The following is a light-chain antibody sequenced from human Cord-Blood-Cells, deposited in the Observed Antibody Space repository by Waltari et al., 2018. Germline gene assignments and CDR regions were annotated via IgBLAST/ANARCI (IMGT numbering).Light chain of an antibody. J-gene: IGLJ3*02. CDR1: SSDAGGYNS. CDR3: SSYTSSSTWV. CDR2: DVS. Sequence: QSALTQPASVSGSPGQSITIPCTGTSSDAGGYNSVSWYQQHPGKAPKLMIYDVSKRPSGVSNRFSGSKSGNTASLTISGLQAEDEADYYCSSYTSSSTWVFGGGTKLTVL. V-gene: IGLV2-14*01.